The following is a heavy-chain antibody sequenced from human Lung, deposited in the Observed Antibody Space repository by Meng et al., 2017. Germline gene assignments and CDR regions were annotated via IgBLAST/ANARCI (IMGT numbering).Heavy chain of an antibody. J-gene: IGHJ4*02. CDR2: IYHSGGT. Sequence: QVKRQESGPGLVKPSGTLSLTCGVSGGSISSSNWWSWVRQPPGKGLEWIGEIYHSGGTKYNPSLKSRVTISVDKSKNQFSLKLSSVTAADTAVYYCARGLGEAVVPRTMFDYWGQGTLVTVSS. CDR1: GGSISSSNW. CDR3: ARGLGEAVVPRTMFDY. V-gene: IGHV4-4*02. D-gene: IGHD2-2*01.